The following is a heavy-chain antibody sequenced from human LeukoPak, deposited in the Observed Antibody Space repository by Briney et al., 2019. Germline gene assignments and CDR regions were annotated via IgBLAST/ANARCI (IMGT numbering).Heavy chain of an antibody. CDR3: ARDAPRYGDYVTPLQNFDY. Sequence: GGSLRLSCAASGFTLSSYEMNWVRQAPGKGLEWVSYISSSGSTIYYADSVKGRFTISRDNAKNSLYLQMNSLRAEDTAVYYCARDAPRYGDYVTPLQNFDYWGQGTLVTVSS. D-gene: IGHD4-17*01. CDR1: GFTLSSYE. CDR2: ISSSGSTI. V-gene: IGHV3-48*03. J-gene: IGHJ4*02.